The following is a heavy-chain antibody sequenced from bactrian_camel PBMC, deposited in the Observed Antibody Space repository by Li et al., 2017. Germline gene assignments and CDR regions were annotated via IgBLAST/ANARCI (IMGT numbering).Heavy chain of an antibody. Sequence: HVQLVESGGGSEQAGGSVRLSCVASGDTSRRKYMAWFRRTPGKEREGVAAIDSDGTTKYIESVQGRFTISKVNAKSTLYLQMNNLKPEDSDTYYCAADVVCFDGKWRNFRAWGQGTQVTVS. CDR1: GDTSRRKY. J-gene: IGHJ6*01. CDR3: AADVVCFDGKWRNFRA. V-gene: IGHV3S53*01. CDR2: IDSDGTT. D-gene: IGHD2*01.